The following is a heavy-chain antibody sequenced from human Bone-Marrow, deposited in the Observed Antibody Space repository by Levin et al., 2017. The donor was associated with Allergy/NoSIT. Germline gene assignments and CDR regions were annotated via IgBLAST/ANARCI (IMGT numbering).Heavy chain of an antibody. D-gene: IGHD6-19*01. CDR3: ARDASYRSDWLSDF. CDR2: ISISKGDT. CDR1: AYKFDSYG. J-gene: IGHJ4*02. Sequence: ASVKVSCKGSAYKFDSYGISWVRQAPGQGLEWMGWISISKGDTNYAQKFQDRVTMTRDISTQTAYMELKRLRSDDTAVYYCARDASYRSDWLSDFWGQGTRVTVSS. V-gene: IGHV1-18*01.